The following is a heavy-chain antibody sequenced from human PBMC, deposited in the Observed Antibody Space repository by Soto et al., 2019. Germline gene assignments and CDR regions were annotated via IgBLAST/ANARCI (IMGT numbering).Heavy chain of an antibody. V-gene: IGHV3-30*18. CDR1: GFTFSSYG. CDR3: AKDLEDIVVVPAATMLTYYYYYMDV. D-gene: IGHD2-2*01. J-gene: IGHJ6*03. CDR2: ISYDGSNK. Sequence: GGSLRLSCAASGFTFSSYGMHWVRQAPGKGLEWVAVISYDGSNKYYADSVKGRLTISEDNSKNTLYLQMNSLRAEETAVYYCAKDLEDIVVVPAATMLTYYYYYMDVWGKGTTVTVSS.